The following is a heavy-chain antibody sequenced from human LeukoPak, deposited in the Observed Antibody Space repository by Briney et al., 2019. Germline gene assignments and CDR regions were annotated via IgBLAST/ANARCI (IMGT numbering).Heavy chain of an antibody. J-gene: IGHJ6*03. Sequence: PGRSLRLSCAASGFTFDDYAMHWVRQAPGKGLEWVSGISWNSGSIGYADSVKGRFTISRDNAKNTLYLQMNSLRAEDTAVYYCARDSSSSWYSDYYYYYMDVWGKGTTVTVS. CDR1: GFTFDDYA. CDR3: ARDSSSSWYSDYYYYYMDV. V-gene: IGHV3-9*01. CDR2: ISWNSGSI. D-gene: IGHD6-13*01.